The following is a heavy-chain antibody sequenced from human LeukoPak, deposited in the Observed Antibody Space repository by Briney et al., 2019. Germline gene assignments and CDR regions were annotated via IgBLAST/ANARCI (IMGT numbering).Heavy chain of an antibody. CDR3: ARNLRLHTPRALDI. CDR1: GFTFSVYW. V-gene: IGHV3-7*05. J-gene: IGHJ3*02. CDR2: IEEKGSQI. Sequence: GGSLRLPCAASGFTFSVYWINWVRQAPGKGLDWVANIEEKGSQIYYADSVRGRFTISRDNAKNSVYLQMNSLRAEDTAVYYCARNLRLHTPRALDIWGQGTMVTVSS. D-gene: IGHD5-24*01.